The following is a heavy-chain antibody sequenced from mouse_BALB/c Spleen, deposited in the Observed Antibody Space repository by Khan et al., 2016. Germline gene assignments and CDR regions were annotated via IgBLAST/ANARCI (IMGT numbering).Heavy chain of an antibody. J-gene: IGHJ3*01. Sequence: QIQLVQSGPELKKPGETVKISCKATGYTFTNYGMNWVKQAPGKGLKWMGWINTNTGEPTYAEEFKGRFAFSLETSARTAYLQINNLKNEDTATXCCADDYYGSNWFAYWGQGTLVTVSA. CDR3: ADDYYGSNWFAY. V-gene: IGHV9-3*02. CDR1: GYTFTNYG. CDR2: INTNTGEP. D-gene: IGHD1-1*01.